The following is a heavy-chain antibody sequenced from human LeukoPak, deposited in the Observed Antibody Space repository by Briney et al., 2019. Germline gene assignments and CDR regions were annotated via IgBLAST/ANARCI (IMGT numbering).Heavy chain of an antibody. V-gene: IGHV4-39*07. CDR2: IYTSGST. J-gene: IGHJ6*03. D-gene: IGHD3-10*01. CDR1: GASISTNSYY. CDR3: ARAVGSGSFQTYYYYMDV. Sequence: SETLSPTCTVSGASISTNSYYWGWIRQPPGKGLEWIGRIYTSGSTNYNPSLKRRVTMSVDTSKNQFSLKLSSVTAADTAVYYCARAVGSGSFQTYYYYMDVWGKGTTVTISS.